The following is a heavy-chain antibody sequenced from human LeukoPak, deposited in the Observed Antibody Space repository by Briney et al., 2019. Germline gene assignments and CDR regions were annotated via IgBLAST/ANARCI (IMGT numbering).Heavy chain of an antibody. Sequence: GESLKISCQASGYKFDIDWIGWVRQRPGKGLEWMGIIYPRDSETRFSPSLQGQVIISADTSLNTTSLEWTSLQASDTAIYYCARLFNWNLDYWGQGDLVTVSS. CDR2: IYPRDSET. CDR3: ARLFNWNLDY. D-gene: IGHD1-20*01. CDR1: GYKFDIDW. V-gene: IGHV5-51*01. J-gene: IGHJ4*02.